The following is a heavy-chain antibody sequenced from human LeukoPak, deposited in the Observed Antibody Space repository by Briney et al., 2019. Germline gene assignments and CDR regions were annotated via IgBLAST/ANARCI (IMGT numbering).Heavy chain of an antibody. J-gene: IGHJ5*02. V-gene: IGHV1-69*13. Sequence: GASVKVSCKASGGTFSSYAISWVRQAPGQGLEWMGGIIPIFGTANYAQKFQGRATITADESTSTAYMELSSLRSEDTAVYYCAPVGARRWFDPWGQGTLVTVSS. CDR2: IIPIFGTA. CDR3: APVGARRWFDP. D-gene: IGHD1-26*01. CDR1: GGTFSSYA.